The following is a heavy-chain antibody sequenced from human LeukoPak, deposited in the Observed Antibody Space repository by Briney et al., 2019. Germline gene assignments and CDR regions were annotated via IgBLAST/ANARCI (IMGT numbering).Heavy chain of an antibody. V-gene: IGHV1-2*02. CDR2: INPNSGGT. D-gene: IGHD4-17*01. CDR3: ARVDYGDYGFDY. CDR1: GYTFTGYY. Sequence: VKVSCKASGYTFTGYYMHWVRQAPGQGLEWMGWINPNSGGTNYAQKFQGRVTMTRDTSISTAYMELSRLRSDDTAVYYCARVDYGDYGFDYWGQGTLVTVSS. J-gene: IGHJ4*02.